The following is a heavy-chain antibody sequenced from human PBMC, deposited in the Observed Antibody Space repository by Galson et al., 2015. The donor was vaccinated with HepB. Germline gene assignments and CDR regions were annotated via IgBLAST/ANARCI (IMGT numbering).Heavy chain of an antibody. CDR1: GFTFSTHG. D-gene: IGHD6-19*01. CDR3: AKEGVVVPGRLGYYFDF. V-gene: IGHV3-23*01. CDR2: ISGSGGRT. Sequence: SLRLSCAASGFTFSTHGMSWVRQAPGKGLEWVSIISGSGGRTEYADSVKGRFTISRDNSKNTLYLQMNSLRAEDTAVYYCAKEGVVVPGRLGYYFDFWGQGALVTVSS. J-gene: IGHJ4*02.